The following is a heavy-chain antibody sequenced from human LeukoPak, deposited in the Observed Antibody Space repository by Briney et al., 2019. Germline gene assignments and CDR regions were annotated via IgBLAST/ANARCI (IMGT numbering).Heavy chain of an antibody. CDR3: VKGIDRGYDSGLFDY. CDR1: GFTFDDYA. D-gene: IGHD5-12*01. Sequence: GRSLRLSCAASGFTFDDYAMHWVRQAPGKGLEWVSGISWNSCSIVYADSVKGRFTISRDNAKNSLYLQMNSLRAEDMALYYCVKGIDRGYDSGLFDYWGQGTLVTVSS. J-gene: IGHJ4*02. V-gene: IGHV3-9*03. CDR2: ISWNSCSI.